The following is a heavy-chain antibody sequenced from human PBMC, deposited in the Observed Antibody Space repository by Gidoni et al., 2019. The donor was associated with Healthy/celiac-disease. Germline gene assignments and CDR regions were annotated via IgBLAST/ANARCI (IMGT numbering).Heavy chain of an antibody. V-gene: IGHV2-5*02. Sequence: QITLKESGPTLVKPTQTLTLTCTFSGFSLSTSGVGVGWIRQHPGKALEWLALIYWDDDKRYSPSLKSRLTITKDTSKIQVVLTMTNMDPVDTATYYCAQTPVGSSSWYRRSGYFDYWGQGTLVTVSS. CDR2: IYWDDDK. J-gene: IGHJ4*02. CDR1: GFSLSTSGVG. D-gene: IGHD6-13*01. CDR3: AQTPVGSSSWYRRSGYFDY.